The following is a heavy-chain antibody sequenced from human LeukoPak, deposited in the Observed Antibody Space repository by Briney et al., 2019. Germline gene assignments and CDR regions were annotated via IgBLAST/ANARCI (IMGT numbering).Heavy chain of an antibody. D-gene: IGHD5-18*01. V-gene: IGHV1-2*02. CDR3: ARPLDTAMVNVDAFDI. J-gene: IGHJ3*02. CDR2: INPHSGGT. CDR1: GYIFSGYY. Sequence: ASVKVSCKASGYIFSGYYMHWLRQAPGQGLEWMGWINPHSGGTHYAQKFQGRVTMTRDMSTSTVYMELSSLRSEDTAVYYCARPLDTAMVNVDAFDIWGQGTMVTVSS.